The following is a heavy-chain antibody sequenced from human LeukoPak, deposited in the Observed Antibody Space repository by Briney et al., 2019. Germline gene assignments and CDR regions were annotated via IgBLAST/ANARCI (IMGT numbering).Heavy chain of an antibody. V-gene: IGHV4-61*02. CDR2: ISSSGST. J-gene: IGHJ4*02. CDR1: GGSITSGSYY. Sequence: SQTLSLTCTVSGGSITSGSYYWNWIRQPAGKGLEWIGRISSSGSTNYNPSLKSRLTISVDTSKNQFSLKMSPVTAADTAVYYCARARIAAAEDYWGQGTLVTVSS. D-gene: IGHD6-13*01. CDR3: ARARIAAAEDY.